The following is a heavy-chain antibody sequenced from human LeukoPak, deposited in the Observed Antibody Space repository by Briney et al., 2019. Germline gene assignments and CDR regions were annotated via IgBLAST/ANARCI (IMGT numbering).Heavy chain of an antibody. CDR3: ARLPPGDYEYYFDY. J-gene: IGHJ4*02. Sequence: SETLSLTCTVSGGSISSNSSYWGWIRQPPGKGLEWIGSIYYSGSTYYNPSLKSRVTISVDTSNNQFSLKLNSVTAADTAVYYCARLPPGDYEYYFDYWGQGTLVTVSS. V-gene: IGHV4-39*01. CDR1: GGSISSNSSY. D-gene: IGHD4-17*01. CDR2: IYYSGST.